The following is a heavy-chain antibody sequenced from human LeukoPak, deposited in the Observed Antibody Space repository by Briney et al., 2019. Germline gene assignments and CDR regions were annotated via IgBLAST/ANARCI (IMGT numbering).Heavy chain of an antibody. CDR2: INHSGST. Sequence: SETLSLTCAVYGGSSSGYYWSWIRQPPGKGLEWIGEINHSGSTNYNPSLKSRVTISVDTSKNQFSLKLSSVTAADTAVYYCARGDGGLLWFGELFDPWGQGTLVTVSS. J-gene: IGHJ5*02. CDR1: GGSSSGYY. D-gene: IGHD3-10*01. V-gene: IGHV4-34*01. CDR3: ARGDGGLLWFGELFDP.